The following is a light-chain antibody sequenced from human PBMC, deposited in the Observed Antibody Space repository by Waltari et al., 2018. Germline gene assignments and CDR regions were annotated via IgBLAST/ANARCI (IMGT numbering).Light chain of an antibody. V-gene: IGKV2-28*01. CDR1: QSLLDSDGYTH. CDR2: LGS. Sequence: DIVMTQTPLSLPVTPGEPASISCRSSQSLLDSDGYTHLHWYLQKPGQSPQLLIYLGSNRASGVPDRFSGSGSGTDFTLKISRVGAEDVGVYYCMQTLQTPLTFGGGTKVEIK. J-gene: IGKJ4*01. CDR3: MQTLQTPLT.